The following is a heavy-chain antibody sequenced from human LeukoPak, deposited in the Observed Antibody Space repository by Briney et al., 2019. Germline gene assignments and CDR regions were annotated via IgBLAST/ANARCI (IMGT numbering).Heavy chain of an antibody. D-gene: IGHD2-21*02. CDR1: GFTFSSCP. CDR2: IYYNGHNQ. CDR3: VRDFWLDQGDW. V-gene: IGHV3-33*01. J-gene: IGHJ4*02. Sequence: GGSLTLSCAASGFTFSSCPMHWVRQAPGKGLEWVAYIYYNGHNQQYRQSVKGRFTISRDNSKNTLYLQMNSLTTEDTAVYYCVRDFWLDQGDWGGQGTPVTVSS.